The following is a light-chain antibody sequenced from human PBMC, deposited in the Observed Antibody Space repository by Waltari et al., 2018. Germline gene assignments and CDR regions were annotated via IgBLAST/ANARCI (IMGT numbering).Light chain of an antibody. V-gene: IGKV3-11*01. CDR3: QQRSNWPPT. Sequence: EIVLTQSPATLSLSPGERATLSCRASQSIDSYLAWSLHKPGQAPRLLIFDASNRAPGIPARFSGSGFGTDFTLTISSLEPEDFGVYYCQQRSNWPPTFGQGTRLEIK. CDR2: DAS. CDR1: QSIDSY. J-gene: IGKJ5*01.